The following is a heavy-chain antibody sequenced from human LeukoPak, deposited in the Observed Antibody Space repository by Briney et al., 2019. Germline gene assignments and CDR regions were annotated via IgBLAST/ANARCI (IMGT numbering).Heavy chain of an antibody. J-gene: IGHJ6*02. D-gene: IGHD3-3*01. Sequence: PGASLRLSCAAPGFTFSTYAMSWVRQAPGKGLEWVSTVSGSGSSTYYADSVKGRFTISRDNSKNTLYLQMHSLRAEDTAIYYCAKDRNAIFGDVWGQGTTVTVSS. CDR1: GFTFSTYA. V-gene: IGHV3-23*01. CDR2: VSGSGSST. CDR3: AKDRNAIFGDV.